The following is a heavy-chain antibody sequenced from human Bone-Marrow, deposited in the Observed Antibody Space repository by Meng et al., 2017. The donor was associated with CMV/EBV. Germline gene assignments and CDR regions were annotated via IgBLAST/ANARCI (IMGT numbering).Heavy chain of an antibody. Sequence: SETLSLTCTVSGGSISSGYYWGWIRQPPGKGPEWIGSLYHTGRNSYNPSLKSRVTISVDTSKNQFSLKLSSVTAADTAVYFCARVGGSSWYEYFQHWGQGTLVTVSS. V-gene: IGHV4-38-2*02. CDR1: GGSISSGYY. J-gene: IGHJ1*01. CDR2: LYHTGRN. D-gene: IGHD6-13*01. CDR3: ARVGGSSWYEYFQH.